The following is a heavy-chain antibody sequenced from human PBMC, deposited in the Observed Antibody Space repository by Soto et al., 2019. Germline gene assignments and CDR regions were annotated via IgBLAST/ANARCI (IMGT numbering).Heavy chain of an antibody. J-gene: IGHJ4*02. Sequence: EVQLLESGGGLVQPGGSLRLSCAASGFTFSSYAMSWVRQAPGKGLEWVSAISGSGGSTYYADSVKGRFTISRDNSKNTLYLQMNSLRAEDTAVYYCAKLRLTFTIFGVVIKFDYWGQGTLVTVSS. CDR1: GFTFSSYA. CDR3: AKLRLTFTIFGVVIKFDY. V-gene: IGHV3-23*01. D-gene: IGHD3-3*01. CDR2: ISGSGGST.